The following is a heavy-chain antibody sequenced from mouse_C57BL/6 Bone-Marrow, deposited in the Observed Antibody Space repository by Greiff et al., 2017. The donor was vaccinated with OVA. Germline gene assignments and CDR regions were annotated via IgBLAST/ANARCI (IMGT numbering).Heavy chain of an antibody. D-gene: IGHD1-1*01. CDR3: TRAYYGSNDY. CDR2: ISSGGDYI. V-gene: IGHV5-9-1*02. J-gene: IGHJ2*01. CDR1: GFTFSSYA. Sequence: EVKLEESGEGLVKPGGSLKLSCAASGFTFSSYAMSWVRQTPEKRLEWVAYISSGGDYIYYADTVKGRFTISRDNARNTLYLQMSSLKSEDTAMYYCTRAYYGSNDYWGQGTTLTVSS.